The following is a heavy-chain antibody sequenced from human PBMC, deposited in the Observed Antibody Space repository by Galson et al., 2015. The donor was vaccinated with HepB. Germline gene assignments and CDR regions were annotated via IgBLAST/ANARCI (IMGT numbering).Heavy chain of an antibody. Sequence: SLRLSCAASRFIFNTYGMHWVRQAPGKGLEWVAVIWYDGLNKYYVDSVKGRFTISRDNSKNTLYLQMNSLRAEDTAVYYCAKDAYKSSYYFDQWRQGTLVTVSS. CDR1: RFIFNTYG. J-gene: IGHJ4*02. D-gene: IGHD3-16*01. CDR3: AKDAYKSSYYFDQ. CDR2: IWYDGLNK. V-gene: IGHV3-33*06.